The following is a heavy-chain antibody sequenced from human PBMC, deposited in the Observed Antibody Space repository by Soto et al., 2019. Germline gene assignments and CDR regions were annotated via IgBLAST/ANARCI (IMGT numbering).Heavy chain of an antibody. Sequence: PGGSLRLSCEASGFTFNTYVMTWVRQAPGKGLEWVSSISGTGGATYYADSVKGRFTISRDNSKNTLYLQMNSLRAEDTAVYYCAAADSGSYPGSDYWGQGTLVTVSS. V-gene: IGHV3-23*01. D-gene: IGHD3-10*01. CDR2: ISGTGGAT. CDR3: AAADSGSYPGSDY. CDR1: GFTFNTYV. J-gene: IGHJ4*02.